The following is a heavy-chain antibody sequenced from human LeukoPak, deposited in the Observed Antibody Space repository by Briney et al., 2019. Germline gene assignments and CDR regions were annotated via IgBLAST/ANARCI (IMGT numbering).Heavy chain of an antibody. D-gene: IGHD3-22*01. J-gene: IGHJ3*02. CDR2: IYHSGST. CDR1: GYSISSGYY. V-gene: IGHV4-38-2*02. Sequence: SETLSLTCTVSGYSISSGYYWGWIRQPPGKGLEWIGSIYHSGSTYYNPSLKSRVTISVDTSKNQFSLKLSSVTAADTAVYYCARPRYYDSSAFDIWGQGTMVTVSS. CDR3: ARPRYYDSSAFDI.